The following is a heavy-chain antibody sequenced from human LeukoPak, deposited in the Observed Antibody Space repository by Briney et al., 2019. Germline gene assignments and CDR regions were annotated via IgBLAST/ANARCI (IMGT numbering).Heavy chain of an antibody. D-gene: IGHD5-12*01. CDR1: GGSISSGGYY. V-gene: IGHV4-31*03. CDR2: IYYSGST. J-gene: IGHJ4*02. CDR3: ARETAGYSGYDG. Sequence: SETLSLTCTVSGGSISSGGYYWSWIRQHPGKGLEWIGYIYYSGSTYYNPSLKSRVTISVDTSKNQFSLKLSSVTAADTAAYYCARETAGYSGYDGWGQGTLVTVSS.